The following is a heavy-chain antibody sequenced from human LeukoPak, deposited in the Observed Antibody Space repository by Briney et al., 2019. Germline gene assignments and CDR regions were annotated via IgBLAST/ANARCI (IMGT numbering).Heavy chain of an antibody. CDR3: AKWGDYDVLTGYYVSDY. CDR2: ITGSGGNT. CDR1: GFTFSNYA. J-gene: IGHJ4*02. V-gene: IGHV3-23*01. Sequence: GGSLRLSCAASGFTFSNYAMSWVRQAPGKGLEWVSAITGSGGNTYYADSVKGRFTISRDNSQNTVFLQMNSLRAEDTAVYYCAKWGDYDVLTGYYVSDYWGQGTLVTVSS. D-gene: IGHD3-9*01.